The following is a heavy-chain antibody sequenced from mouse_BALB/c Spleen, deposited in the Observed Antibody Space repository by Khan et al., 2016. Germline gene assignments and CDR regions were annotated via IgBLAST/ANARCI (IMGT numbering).Heavy chain of an antibody. Sequence: EVELVESVGGLVQPGGSRKLSCAASGFTFSSFGMHWVRQAPEKGLEWVAYISSGSSTIYYADTVKGRFTISRDNTKNTLFLQMTSLRSEDSAMYYCARKGARNSYAIDYWGQGTSVTVSS. CDR1: GFTFSSFG. V-gene: IGHV5-17*02. CDR3: ARKGARNSYAIDY. CDR2: ISSGSSTI. J-gene: IGHJ4*01.